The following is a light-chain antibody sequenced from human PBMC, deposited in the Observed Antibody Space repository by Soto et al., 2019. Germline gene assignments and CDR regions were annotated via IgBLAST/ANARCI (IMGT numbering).Light chain of an antibody. CDR1: SSDVGGYNY. J-gene: IGLJ2*01. CDR2: DVS. Sequence: QSVLTQPASVSGSPGQSITISCTGTSSDVGGYNYVSWYQQYPGKAPKLMIYDVSNRPSGVSNRFSGSKSGNTASLTISGLQAEDEADYYCSSYTRSSTLRVFGGGTKLTVL. V-gene: IGLV2-14*01. CDR3: SSYTRSSTLRV.